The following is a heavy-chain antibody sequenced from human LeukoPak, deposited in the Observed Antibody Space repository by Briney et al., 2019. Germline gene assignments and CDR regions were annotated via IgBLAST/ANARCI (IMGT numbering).Heavy chain of an antibody. CDR1: GGSISSYY. Sequence: SETLSLTCTVSGGSISSYYWTCIRQPPGKGLEWIGHIHYSVSTNYNPSLRSRVTMSVDTSKNQVSLNLSSVTAADMALYYCARRSATYYGPLDYWGQGTLVTVSS. J-gene: IGHJ4*02. V-gene: IGHV4-59*01. CDR3: ARRSATYYGPLDY. D-gene: IGHD1-26*01. CDR2: IHYSVST.